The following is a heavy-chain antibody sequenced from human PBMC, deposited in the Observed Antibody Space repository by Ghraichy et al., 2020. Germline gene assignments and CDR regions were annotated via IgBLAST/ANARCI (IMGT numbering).Heavy chain of an antibody. CDR1: GGSISSYY. J-gene: IGHJ5*02. CDR3: ARVSGIVLVPAEGLGFDP. CDR2: IYYSGST. V-gene: IGHV4-59*01. Sequence: SETLSLTCTVSGGSISSYYWSWIRQPPGKGLEWIGYIYYSGSTNYNPSLKSRVTISVDTSKNQFSLKLSSVTAADTAVYYCARVSGIVLVPAEGLGFDPWGQGTLVTVSS. D-gene: IGHD2-2*01.